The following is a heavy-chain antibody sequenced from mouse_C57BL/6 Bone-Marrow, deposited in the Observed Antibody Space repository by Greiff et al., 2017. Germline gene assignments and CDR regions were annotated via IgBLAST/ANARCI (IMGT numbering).Heavy chain of an antibody. CDR2: INPSTGGT. Sequence: EVQRVESGPELVKPGASVKISCKASGYSFTGYYMNWVKQSPEKSLEWIGEINPSTGGTTYNQKFKAKATLTVDKSSSTAYMQLKSLTSEDSAVYYCARRTPFDYWGQGTTLTVSS. CDR3: ARRTPFDY. CDR1: GYSFTGYY. D-gene: IGHD5-1*01. V-gene: IGHV1-42*01. J-gene: IGHJ2*01.